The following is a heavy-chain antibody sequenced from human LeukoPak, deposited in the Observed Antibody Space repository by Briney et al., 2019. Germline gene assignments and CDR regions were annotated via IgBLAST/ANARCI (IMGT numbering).Heavy chain of an antibody. CDR3: ARDSYGLYYFDY. J-gene: IGHJ4*02. V-gene: IGHV4-38-2*02. D-gene: IGHD5-18*01. CDR1: GYSISSGYY. CDR2: IYHSGST. Sequence: SETLSLTCAVSGYSISSGYYWGWIRQPPGKGLDWIGSIYHSGSTYYNPSLKSRVTISVDTSKNQFSLKLSSVPAADTAVYCCARDSYGLYYFDYWGPGTLVTVSS.